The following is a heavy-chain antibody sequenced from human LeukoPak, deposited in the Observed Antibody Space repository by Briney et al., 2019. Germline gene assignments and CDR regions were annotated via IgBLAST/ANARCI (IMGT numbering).Heavy chain of an antibody. Sequence: ASVKVSCKASGYTFTGYYMHWVRQAPGQRLEWMGWINPNSGGTNYAQKFQGRVTMTRDTSISTAYMELSRLRSDDTAVYYCARDGLLWFGEFRYYYYYMDVWGKGTTVTVSS. V-gene: IGHV1-2*02. CDR1: GYTFTGYY. D-gene: IGHD3-10*01. J-gene: IGHJ6*03. CDR2: INPNSGGT. CDR3: ARDGLLWFGEFRYYYYYMDV.